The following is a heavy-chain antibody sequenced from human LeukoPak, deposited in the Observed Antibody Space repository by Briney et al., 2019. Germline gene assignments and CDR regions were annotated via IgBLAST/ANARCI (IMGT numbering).Heavy chain of an antibody. CDR1: GGSISSYY. V-gene: IGHV4-4*07. CDR3: ARDGIVVVPAAIPHYYYYGMDV. Sequence: SETLSLTCTVSGGSISSYYWSWIRQPAGKGLEWIGRIYTSGSTNYNPSLKSRVTMSVDTSKNQFSLKLSSETAADTAVYYCARDGIVVVPAAIPHYYYYGMDVWGQGTTVTVSS. J-gene: IGHJ6*02. CDR2: IYTSGST. D-gene: IGHD2-2*02.